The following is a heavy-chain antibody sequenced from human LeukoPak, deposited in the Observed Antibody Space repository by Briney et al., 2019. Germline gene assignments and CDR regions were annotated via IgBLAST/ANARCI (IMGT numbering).Heavy chain of an antibody. CDR2: IWHDGSNE. CDR1: GFSFGTYS. J-gene: IGHJ4*02. D-gene: IGHD2-8*01. V-gene: IGHV3-33*01. CDR3: AREMAV. Sequence: GGSLRLSCVVSGFSFGTYSMHWARQVPGKGLEWVAVIWHDGSNEDYADSVKGRFTISRDNSKNTLYPQMNSLRAEDTAVYYCAREMAVWGQGALVTVSS.